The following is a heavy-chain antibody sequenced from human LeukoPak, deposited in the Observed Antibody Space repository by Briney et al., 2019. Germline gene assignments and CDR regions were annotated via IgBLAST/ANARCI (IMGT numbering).Heavy chain of an antibody. Sequence: GGSLRLSCAASGFTFSNYWMHWVRQAPGKGLVWVSRINSDGCTTSYADSVKGRFTISRDNAKNTLYLQMNRLRAEDTAVYYCARDYCSSTSCFPDVWGKGTTVTVSS. J-gene: IGHJ6*04. CDR1: GFTFSNYW. CDR2: INSDGCTT. CDR3: ARDYCSSTSCFPDV. V-gene: IGHV3-74*01. D-gene: IGHD2-2*01.